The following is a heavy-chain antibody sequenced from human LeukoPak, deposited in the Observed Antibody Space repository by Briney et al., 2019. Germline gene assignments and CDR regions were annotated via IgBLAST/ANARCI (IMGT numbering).Heavy chain of an antibody. CDR3: ARAPSEIGGYYPEYFRH. CDR2: IKSDGRT. Sequence: GGSLRLSCAASGFTFSSYWMHWVRQAPGKGLVWVSRIKSDGRTNYADSVKGRFTISRDNAKNTVSLQMNSLRAEDTGVYYCARAPSEIGGYYPEYFRHWGQGTLVIVSS. CDR1: GFTFSSYW. D-gene: IGHD3-22*01. V-gene: IGHV3-74*01. J-gene: IGHJ1*01.